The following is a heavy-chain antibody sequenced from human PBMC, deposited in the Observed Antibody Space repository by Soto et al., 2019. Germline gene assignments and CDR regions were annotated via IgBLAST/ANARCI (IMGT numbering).Heavy chain of an antibody. CDR2: INTNTGNP. D-gene: IGHD3-10*01. V-gene: IGHV7-4-1*01. J-gene: IGHJ5*02. CDR3: ARDALLWFGELLNENWFDP. Sequence: ASVKVSCKASGYTFTSYAMNWVRQAPGQGLEWMGWINTNTGNPTYAQGFTGRFVFSLDTSVSTAYLQICSLKAEDTAVYYCARDALLWFGELLNENWFDPWGQGTLVTVSS. CDR1: GYTFTSYA.